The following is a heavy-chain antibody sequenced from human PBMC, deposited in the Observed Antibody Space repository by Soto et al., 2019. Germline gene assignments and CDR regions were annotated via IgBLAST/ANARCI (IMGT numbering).Heavy chain of an antibody. CDR1: GYSFTSYW. V-gene: IGHV5-51*01. J-gene: IGHJ6*02. Sequence: PGESLKISCKGSGYSFTSYWTGWVRQMPGKGLGWMGIIYPGDSDTRYSPSFQGQVTISADKSISTAYLQWSSLKASDTAMYYCARRGRGYSYGYDYYYGMEVWGQGTTVTVSS. CDR2: IYPGDSDT. D-gene: IGHD5-18*01. CDR3: ARRGRGYSYGYDYYYGMEV.